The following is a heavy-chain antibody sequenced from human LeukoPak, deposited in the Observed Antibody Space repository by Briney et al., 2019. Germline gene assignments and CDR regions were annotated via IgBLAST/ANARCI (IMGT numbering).Heavy chain of an antibody. D-gene: IGHD3-10*01. CDR1: GGSISSSSYY. CDR2: IYYSGST. Sequence: SETLSLTCTVSGGSISSSSYYWGWIRQPPGKGLEWIGSIYYSGSTYYNPSLKSRVTISVDTSKNQFSLKLSSVTAADTAVYYCARGGMVRGVIIDWFDPWGQGTLVTVSS. J-gene: IGHJ5*02. V-gene: IGHV4-39*07. CDR3: ARGGMVRGVIIDWFDP.